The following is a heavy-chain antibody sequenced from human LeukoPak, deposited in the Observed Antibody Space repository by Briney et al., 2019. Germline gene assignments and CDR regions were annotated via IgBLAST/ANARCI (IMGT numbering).Heavy chain of an antibody. CDR1: GCSISSYY. V-gene: IGHV4-59*01. Sequence: SETLSLTCTVSGCSISSYYWSWIRQPPGKGLEWIGYIYYSGSTNYNPSLKSRVTISLDTSKNQFSLKLSSVSAADTAVYYCARDREVVTAKAQMDVWGKGTTVTVSS. CDR3: ARDREVVTAKAQMDV. J-gene: IGHJ6*04. CDR2: IYYSGST. D-gene: IGHD2-21*02.